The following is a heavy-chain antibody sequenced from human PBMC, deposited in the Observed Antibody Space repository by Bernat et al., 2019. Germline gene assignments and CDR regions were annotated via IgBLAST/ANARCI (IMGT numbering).Heavy chain of an antibody. CDR2: IDPSDSYT. CDR1: GYSFTSYW. Sequence: EVQLVQSGAEVKKPGESLRISCKGSGYSFTSYWISWVGQMSGKGLEWMGRIDPSDSYTNYSPSFQGHVTISADKSISTAYLQWSSLKASDTAMYYCARHGRAWDTIFGVVNTYYYYYYMDVWGKGTTVTVSS. D-gene: IGHD3-3*01. CDR3: ARHGRAWDTIFGVVNTYYYYYYMDV. J-gene: IGHJ6*03. V-gene: IGHV5-10-1*03.